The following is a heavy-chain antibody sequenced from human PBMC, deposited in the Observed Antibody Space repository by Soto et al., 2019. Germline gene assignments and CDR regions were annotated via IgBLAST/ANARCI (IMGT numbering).Heavy chain of an antibody. CDR2: INHSGST. CDR1: GGAFSGDY. D-gene: IGHD1-7*01. Sequence: SETLSLTCAVYGGAFSGDYWSWIRQPPGKGLEWIGEINHSGSTNYNPSLKSRVTISVDTSKNQFSLKLSSVTAADTAVYYCASTSITGTTPHVFDYWGQGPLVTVSS. V-gene: IGHV4-34*01. J-gene: IGHJ4*02. CDR3: ASTSITGTTPHVFDY.